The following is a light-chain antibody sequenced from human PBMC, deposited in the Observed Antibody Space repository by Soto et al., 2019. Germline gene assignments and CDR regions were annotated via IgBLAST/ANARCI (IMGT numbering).Light chain of an antibody. J-gene: IGLJ1*01. Sequence: QSVLTQPRSVSGSPGHSVTISCTGTSSDVGGHNYVSWYQQHPGKAPKLMISSVSKRPSGVPDRFSGSKSGNTASLTISGLQAEDEADYYCCSYAGSYTYVFGTGTKLTVL. V-gene: IGLV2-11*01. CDR1: SSDVGGHNY. CDR2: SVS. CDR3: CSYAGSYTYV.